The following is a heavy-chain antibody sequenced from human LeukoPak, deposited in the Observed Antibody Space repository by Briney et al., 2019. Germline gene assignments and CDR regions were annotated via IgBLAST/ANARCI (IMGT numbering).Heavy chain of an antibody. J-gene: IGHJ4*02. Sequence: SETLSLTCTVSGGSISSSSYYWGWIRQPTGKGLEWIGSIYYSGSTYYNPSLKSRVTISVDTSKNQFSLKLSSVTAADTAVYYCARLCYDGSGSYTKRYYLDYWARETVLTVSS. CDR1: GGSISSSSYY. CDR3: ARLCYDGSGSYTKRYYLDY. D-gene: IGHD3-10*01. V-gene: IGHV4-39*01. CDR2: IYYSGST.